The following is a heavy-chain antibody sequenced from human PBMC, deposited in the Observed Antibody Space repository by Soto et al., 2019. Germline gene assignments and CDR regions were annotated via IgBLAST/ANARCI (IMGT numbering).Heavy chain of an antibody. CDR2: IYYTGGT. J-gene: IGHJ1*01. CDR3: AREGPPIRAHNPPEYFQH. Sequence: QLQLQESGPGLVKPSETLSLTCTVSGDSISTRSNYWAWIRQSPGKGLEWIGSIYYTGGTYYNPSLKSRVTLFLDTSKNQFSLNLNSVTAADTAVYYCAREGPPIRAHNPPEYFQHWGQGTPVTVSS. CDR1: GDSISTRSNY. V-gene: IGHV4-39*02.